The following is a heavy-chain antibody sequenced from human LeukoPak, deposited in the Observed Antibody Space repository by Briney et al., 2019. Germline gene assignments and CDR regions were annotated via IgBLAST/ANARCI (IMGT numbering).Heavy chain of an antibody. Sequence: GGSVRLSCAASGFTFSAYGMSWVRQAPGKGLEWVSDISGSGGSTYYADSVKGRFTISRDNSKNTLYLQMNSLRAEDTAVYYCAKGIVGATRKINFFDYWGQGTLVTVSS. CDR1: GFTFSAYG. CDR2: ISGSGGST. CDR3: AKGIVGATRKINFFDY. V-gene: IGHV3-23*01. J-gene: IGHJ4*02. D-gene: IGHD1-26*01.